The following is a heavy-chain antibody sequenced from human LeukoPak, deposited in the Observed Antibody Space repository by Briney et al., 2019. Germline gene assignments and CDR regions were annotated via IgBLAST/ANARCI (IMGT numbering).Heavy chain of an antibody. D-gene: IGHD3-22*01. J-gene: IGHJ4*02. CDR3: AKNRDSSDYPRDFDF. V-gene: IGHV3-30*02. Sequence: QHWGVLRLSCAAFGFTFSSHDMHWVRQTPGKGLGWVAFIRHDGSYQQYADSVKGRFTVSRDNSKDMVYLQMNSLRTEDTAVYYCAKNRDSSDYPRDFDFWGQGTLVTVSS. CDR1: GFTFSSHD. CDR2: IRHDGSYQ.